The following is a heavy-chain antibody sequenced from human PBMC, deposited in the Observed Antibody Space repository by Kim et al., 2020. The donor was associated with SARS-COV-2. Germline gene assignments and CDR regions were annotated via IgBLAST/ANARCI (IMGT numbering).Heavy chain of an antibody. D-gene: IGHD1-1*01. CDR1: GGTFSSYT. CDR2: IIPILGIA. CDR3: ARMARVRVRTYYYGMDV. J-gene: IGHJ6*02. V-gene: IGHV1-69*02. Sequence: SVKVSCKASGGTFSSYTISWVRQAPGQGLEWMGRIIPILGIANYAQKFQGRVTITADKSTSTAYMELSSLRSEDTAVYYCARMARVRVRTYYYGMDVWGQGTTVTVSS.